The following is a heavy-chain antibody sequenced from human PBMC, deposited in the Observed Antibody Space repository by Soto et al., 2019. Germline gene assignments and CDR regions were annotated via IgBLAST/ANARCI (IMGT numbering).Heavy chain of an antibody. V-gene: IGHV3-21*01. J-gene: IGHJ6*02. CDR3: AKGPAIVLVPAAMNYYCGIDA. CDR2: ISSSSSYI. D-gene: IGHD2-2*01. Sequence: GGSVRLSCAASGFTFSSYSMNWVRQAPGKGLEWVSSISSSSSYIYYADSVKGRFTISRDNAKNSLYLQMNSLRAEDTAVYYCAKGPAIVLVPAAMNYYCGIDAWGQGTTVTVSS. CDR1: GFTFSSYS.